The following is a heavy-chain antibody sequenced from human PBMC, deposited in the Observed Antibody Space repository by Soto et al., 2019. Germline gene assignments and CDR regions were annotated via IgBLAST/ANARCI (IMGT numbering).Heavy chain of an antibody. CDR3: ARVLAVWLVDY. Sequence: QVQLVQSGAEVKKPGASVKVSCKASGYTVTSYGISLVRQSPGQGLEWMGWISAYNCNTKYAQKLQGRVTMTTDTSTSTAYMEVRSLRSDDTAVYYFARVLAVWLVDYWCQGTLVTVSS. V-gene: IGHV1-18*01. J-gene: IGHJ4*02. D-gene: IGHD6-19*01. CDR2: ISAYNCNT. CDR1: GYTVTSYG.